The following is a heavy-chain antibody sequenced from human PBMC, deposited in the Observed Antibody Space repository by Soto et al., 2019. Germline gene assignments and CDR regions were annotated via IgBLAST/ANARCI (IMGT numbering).Heavy chain of an antibody. CDR3: ACDIVVVVAAAFGAFDI. V-gene: IGHV3-23*01. D-gene: IGHD2-15*01. J-gene: IGHJ3*02. CDR2: ISGSGGST. Sequence: GGSLKLSCAASGFTFSSYAMSWVRQAPGKGLGWVSAISGSGGSTYYADSVKGRFTISRDNSKNTLYLQMNSLRAGDTAVYYCACDIVVVVAAAFGAFDIWGQGTMVTVSS. CDR1: GFTFSSYA.